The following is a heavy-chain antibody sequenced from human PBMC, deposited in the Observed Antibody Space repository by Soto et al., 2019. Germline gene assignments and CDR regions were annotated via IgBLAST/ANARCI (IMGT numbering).Heavy chain of an antibody. J-gene: IGHJ6*02. D-gene: IGHD6-13*01. CDR3: AKEKGSWVYGMDV. CDR2: ISYDGSNK. V-gene: IGHV3-30*18. CDR1: GFIFNSYG. Sequence: GSLRLSCAASGFIFNSYGMHWVRQAPGKGLEWVALISYDGSNKSYADSVKGRFTISRDNSKNTLYLQMNSLRAEDTAVYFCAKEKGSWVYGMDVWGQGTTVTVSS.